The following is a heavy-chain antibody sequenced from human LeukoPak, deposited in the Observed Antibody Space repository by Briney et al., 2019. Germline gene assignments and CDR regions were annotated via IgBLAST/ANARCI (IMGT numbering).Heavy chain of an antibody. D-gene: IGHD6-13*01. CDR3: ARGRRAADTDFDS. J-gene: IGHJ4*02. CDR2: IKSDGSVP. CDR1: GFTFSNYW. V-gene: IGHV3-74*03. Sequence: GGSLRLSCAASGFTFSNYWMQWVRQVPGRGLVWVSRIKSDGSVPKYADSVRGQFTNSRDNAKNTLYLQMNSLRAEDTAVYYCARGRRAADTDFDSWGQGTLVTVSS.